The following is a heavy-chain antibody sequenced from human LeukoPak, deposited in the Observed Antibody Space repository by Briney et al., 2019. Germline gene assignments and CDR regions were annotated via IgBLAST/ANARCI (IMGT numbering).Heavy chain of an antibody. CDR2: ISYDGSNK. J-gene: IGHJ4*02. Sequence: GRSLRLSCAASGFTFSSYGMHWVRQAPGKGLEWVAVISYDGSNKYYADSVKGRFTISRDNSKNTLYLQMNSLRAEDTAVYYCAKERFWSGYYTFDYWGQGTLVTVSS. V-gene: IGHV3-30*18. CDR3: AKERFWSGYYTFDY. CDR1: GFTFSSYG. D-gene: IGHD3-3*01.